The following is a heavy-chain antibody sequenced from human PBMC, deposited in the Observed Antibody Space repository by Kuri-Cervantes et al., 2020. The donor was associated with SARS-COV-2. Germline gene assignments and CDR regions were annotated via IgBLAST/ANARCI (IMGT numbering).Heavy chain of an antibody. V-gene: IGHV4-34*01. CDR3: ARARSGIGLVRGLMYYYWHMDV. Sequence: SETLSLTCTVYGGSFRDYNWNWIRQSPGKGLEWIAEINHSGSTDYNPSLKGRVTISVDTSKNQFSLKVNSVTAADTAVYYCARARSGIGLVRGLMYYYWHMDVWGKGTPVTVSS. CDR1: GGSFRDYN. J-gene: IGHJ6*03. CDR2: INHSGST. D-gene: IGHD3-10*01.